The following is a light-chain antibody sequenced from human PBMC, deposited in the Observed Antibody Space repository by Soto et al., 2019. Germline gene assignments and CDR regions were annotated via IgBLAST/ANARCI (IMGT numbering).Light chain of an antibody. CDR1: QSISSW. CDR2: AAS. V-gene: IGKV1-5*01. Sequence: IQMTQSPSTLSASVGDRVTITCRASQSISSWLAWYQQKPGKAPKLLIYAASTLETGVPSRFSGSGFGAEFTLTIASLQPDDFATYYCQQYNSYPTFGGGTKVDIK. J-gene: IGKJ4*01. CDR3: QQYNSYPT.